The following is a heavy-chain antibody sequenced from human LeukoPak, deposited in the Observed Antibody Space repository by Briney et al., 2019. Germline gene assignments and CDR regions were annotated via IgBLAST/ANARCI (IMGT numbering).Heavy chain of an antibody. CDR3: ASPGEGYCNGGSCYYFDY. D-gene: IGHD2-15*01. V-gene: IGHV3-48*03. CDR1: GFTFSNYE. CDR2: ISGSGSSI. J-gene: IGHJ4*02. Sequence: GGSLGLSCAASGFTFSNYEMNWVRQAPGKGLEWVSYISGSGSSIYYADSAKGRFTISRDNAKNSPYLQMDSLRAEDTAVYYCASPGEGYCNGGSCYYFDYWGQGTLVTVSS.